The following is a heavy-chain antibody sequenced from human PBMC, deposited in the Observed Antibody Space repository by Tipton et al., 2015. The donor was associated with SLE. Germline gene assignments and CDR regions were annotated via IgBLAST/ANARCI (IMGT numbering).Heavy chain of an antibody. V-gene: IGHV4-34*01. CDR1: GGSFSGYY. J-gene: IGHJ6*03. CDR2: INHSGST. CDR3: ARGRPRAAQAWGGYYYYMDV. D-gene: IGHD3-16*01. Sequence: LRLSCAVYGGSFSGYYWSWIRQPPGKGLERIGEINHSGSTTYNPSLRSRITISVDTSKNQLSRSLSSVTAADTAVYYCARGRPRAAQAWGGYYYYMDVWGKGTTVTVSS.